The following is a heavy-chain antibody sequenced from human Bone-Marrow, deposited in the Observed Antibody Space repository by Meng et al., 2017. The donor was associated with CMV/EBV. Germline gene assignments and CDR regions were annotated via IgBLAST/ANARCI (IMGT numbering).Heavy chain of an antibody. CDR3: ARGSSGWDYYYYYGMDV. CDR2: IYYSGST. J-gene: IGHJ6*02. CDR1: GGSLSSYY. D-gene: IGHD6-19*01. V-gene: IGHV4-59*01. Sequence: SETLSLTCTVSGGSLSSYYWSWIRQPPGKGLEWIGYIYYSGSTNYNPSLKSRVAISVDTSKNQFSLKLSSVTAADTAVYYCARGSSGWDYYYYYGMDVWGQGTTVTVSS.